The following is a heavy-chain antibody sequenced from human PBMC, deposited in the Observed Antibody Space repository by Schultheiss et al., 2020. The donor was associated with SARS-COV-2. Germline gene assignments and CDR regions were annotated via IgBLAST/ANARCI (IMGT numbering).Heavy chain of an antibody. CDR2: MNPNSGNT. Sequence: ASVKVSCKASGYTFTGYYMHWVRQATGQGLEWMGWMNPNSGNTGYAQKFQGRVTMTRNTSISTAYMELSSLRSEDTAVYYCARRWATDYYYGMDVWGQGTTVTVSS. CDR3: ARRWATDYYYGMDV. J-gene: IGHJ6*02. V-gene: IGHV1-8*02. CDR1: GYTFTGYY. D-gene: IGHD1-1*01.